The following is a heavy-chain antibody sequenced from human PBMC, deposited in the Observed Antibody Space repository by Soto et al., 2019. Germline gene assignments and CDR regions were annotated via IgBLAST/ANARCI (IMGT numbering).Heavy chain of an antibody. CDR1: GYTFTSFG. J-gene: IGHJ4*02. V-gene: IGHV1-18*01. CDR3: ARVNDFRSGFPLDY. Sequence: QVQLVQSGAEVKKPGASVTVSCKASGYTFTSFGLSWVRQAPGQGLEWMGWISTKNGDTKYAQKLQDRVIMTTDTPTRTAYMEVRSLRSDDTAVYYCARVNDFRSGFPLDYWGQGTPVTVSS. CDR2: ISTKNGDT. D-gene: IGHD3-3*01.